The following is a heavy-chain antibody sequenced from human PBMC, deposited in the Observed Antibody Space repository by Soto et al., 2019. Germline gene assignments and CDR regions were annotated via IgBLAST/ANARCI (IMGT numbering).Heavy chain of an antibody. V-gene: IGHV3-21*01. CDR1: GFTFSSYS. D-gene: IGHD3-22*01. Sequence: GGSLRLSCAASGFTFSSYSMNWVRQAPGKGLEWISSISSSSSYIYYADSVKGRFTVSRDNAKNSLYLQMNSLRGDETAVYYCARPKYYYDSSGPQAYWGQGTLVTVSS. J-gene: IGHJ4*02. CDR2: ISSSSSYI. CDR3: ARPKYYYDSSGPQAY.